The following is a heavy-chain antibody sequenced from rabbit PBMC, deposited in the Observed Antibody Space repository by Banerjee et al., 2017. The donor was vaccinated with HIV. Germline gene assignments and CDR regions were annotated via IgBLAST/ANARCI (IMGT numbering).Heavy chain of an antibody. J-gene: IGHJ6*01. Sequence: QEQLEESGGDLVKPGASLTLTCTASGFSFSSGYYICWVRQAPGKGLEWIGWIYTGDGNTYYASWAKGRFTISKTSSTTVTLQMTSLTAADTATYFCARDLAGVTGWNFGLWGQGTLVTVS. CDR3: ARDLAGVTGWNFGL. CDR2: IYTGDGNT. V-gene: IGHV1S45*01. CDR1: GFSFSSGYY. D-gene: IGHD4-1*01.